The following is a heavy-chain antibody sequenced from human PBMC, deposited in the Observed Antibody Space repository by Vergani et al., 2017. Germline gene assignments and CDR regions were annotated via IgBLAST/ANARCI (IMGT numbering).Heavy chain of an antibody. CDR2: MNPNSGGT. CDR3: ARVPSMIVVGKAFDI. D-gene: IGHD3-22*01. CDR1: GYTFTSYD. V-gene: IGHV1-2*02. J-gene: IGHJ3*02. Sequence: QVQLVQSGAEVKKPGASVKVSCKASGYTFTSYDINWVRQATGQGLEWMGWMNPNSGGTNYAQKFQGRVTMTRDTSISTAYMELSRLRSDDTAVYYCARVPSMIVVGKAFDIWGQGTMVTVSS.